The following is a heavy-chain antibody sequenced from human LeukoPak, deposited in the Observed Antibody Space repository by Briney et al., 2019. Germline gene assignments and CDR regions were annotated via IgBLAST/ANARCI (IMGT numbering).Heavy chain of an antibody. V-gene: IGHV1-24*01. CDR2: FDPEDGET. J-gene: IGHJ5*02. CDR1: GYTLTELS. D-gene: IGHD2-2*01. Sequence: GASVKVSCKVSGYTLTELSMHWVRQAPGKGLGWMGGFDPEDGETIYAQKFQGRVTMTEDTSTDTAYMELSSLRSEDTAVYYCATVRVYCSSTSCYFPLFDPWGQGTLVTVSS. CDR3: ATVRVYCSSTSCYFPLFDP.